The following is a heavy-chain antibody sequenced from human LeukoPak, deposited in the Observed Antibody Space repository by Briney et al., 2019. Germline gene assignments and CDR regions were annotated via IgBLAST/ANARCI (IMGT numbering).Heavy chain of an antibody. D-gene: IGHD3-16*01. CDR3: ARDMWGEPF. V-gene: IGHV1-2*02. CDR1: GYTFTGYN. Sequence: ASVKVSYKASGYTFTGYNIHWVRQAPGQGFEWMGWINPNSGGIDYAQKFQGRVTMTRDTSISTAYMELSGLRSDGTAVYYCARDMWGEPFWGQGTLVTVSS. J-gene: IGHJ4*02. CDR2: INPNSGGI.